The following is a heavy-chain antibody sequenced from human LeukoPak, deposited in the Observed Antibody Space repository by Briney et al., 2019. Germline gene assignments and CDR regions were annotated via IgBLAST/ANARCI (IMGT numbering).Heavy chain of an antibody. J-gene: IGHJ4*02. CDR1: GFTFSSYW. CDR2: IKQDGSEK. D-gene: IGHD2-15*01. CDR3: ARDAPPRYCSGGSCYSDY. Sequence: GGSLRLSCAASGFTFSSYWMSWVRQAPGKGLEWVANIKQDGSEKYYVDSVKGRFTISRDDAKNSLYLQMNSLRAEDTAVYYCARDAPPRYCSGGSCYSDYWGQGTLVTVSS. V-gene: IGHV3-7*01.